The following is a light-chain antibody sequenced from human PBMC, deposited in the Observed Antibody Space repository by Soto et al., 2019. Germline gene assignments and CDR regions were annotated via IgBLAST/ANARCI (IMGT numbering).Light chain of an antibody. Sequence: QSVLTQPASVSGSPGQSITIPCTGSSNDIGGYNYVSWYQQHPGRAPKLVIYKVSDRPSGVSTLFSASKSGNTASLTISGLQAEDEADYYCSSYSTTTTPQWVFGGGTKLTVL. CDR1: SNDIGGYNY. CDR3: SSYSTTTTPQWV. J-gene: IGLJ3*02. V-gene: IGLV2-14*01. CDR2: KVS.